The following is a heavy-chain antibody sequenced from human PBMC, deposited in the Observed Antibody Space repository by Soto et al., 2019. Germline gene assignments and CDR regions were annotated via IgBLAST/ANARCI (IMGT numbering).Heavy chain of an antibody. V-gene: IGHV3-23*01. CDR2: LTIVA. Sequence: GGSLRLSCAGSGFMFSNYGMSWVRRAPGKGLEWVAGLTIVAYYTDSVKGRFTISRDNSKNTLYLQMNSLSAEDTAVYYCLRSTYGYVGNNWGQGTLVTVSS. CDR1: GFMFSNYG. D-gene: IGHD5-18*01. J-gene: IGHJ4*02. CDR3: LRSTYGYVGNN.